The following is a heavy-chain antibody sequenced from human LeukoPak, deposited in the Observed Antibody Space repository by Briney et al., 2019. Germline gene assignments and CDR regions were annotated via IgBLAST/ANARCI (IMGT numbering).Heavy chain of an antibody. Sequence: GGSLRLSCAASGFTFSSYGMHWVRQAPGKGLEWVAYIQKDGSNEQYADAVKGRFRISRDSSKNILYLQMNSLRAEDTAVYYCAKDRCMDVWGKGTTVTISS. CDR3: AKDRCMDV. J-gene: IGHJ6*04. CDR2: IQKDGSNE. CDR1: GFTFSSYG. V-gene: IGHV3-30*02. D-gene: IGHD3-16*02.